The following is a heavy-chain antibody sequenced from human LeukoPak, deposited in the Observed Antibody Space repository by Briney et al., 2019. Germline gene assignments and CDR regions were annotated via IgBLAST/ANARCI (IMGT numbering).Heavy chain of an antibody. CDR3: TKDHIIRDYDWTRNYLDQ. CDR1: GFTFSSYA. Sequence: PGGSLRLSCAASGFTFSSYAVSWVRQPPGKGLEWVSGISGSGDNTYYADSVKGRFTISKDDFKNTLYLQMNSLKAEATAVYYCTKDHIIRDYDWTRNYLDQGAQGTLDSVSS. V-gene: IGHV3-23*01. D-gene: IGHD3-9*01. J-gene: IGHJ4*02. CDR2: ISGSGDNT.